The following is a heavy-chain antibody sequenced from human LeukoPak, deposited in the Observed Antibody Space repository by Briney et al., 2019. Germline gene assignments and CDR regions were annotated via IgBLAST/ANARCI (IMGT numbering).Heavy chain of an antibody. V-gene: IGHV3-15*01. D-gene: IGHD2-2*01. J-gene: IGHJ4*02. CDR2: IKSKTDGGTT. Sequence: GGSLRLSCAASGFTFSNAWKSWVRPAPGKGLEWVGRIKSKTDGGTTDYAAPVKGRFTISRDDSKNTLYLQMNSLKTEDTAVYYCTTGYCGRTSCYYFDYWGQGTLVTVSS. CDR3: TTGYCGRTSCYYFDY. CDR1: GFTFSNAW.